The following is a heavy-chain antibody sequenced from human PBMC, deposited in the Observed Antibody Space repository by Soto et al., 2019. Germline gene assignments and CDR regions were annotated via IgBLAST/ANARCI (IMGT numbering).Heavy chain of an antibody. J-gene: IGHJ4*02. D-gene: IGHD5-12*01. CDR1: GFTFSSYA. V-gene: IGHV3-23*01. Sequence: GGSLRLSCAASGFTFSSYAMSWVRPAPGKGLEWVSAIRGSGGSTYYADSGKGRFTISRDNSKNTRYLKMNSLRAEDTAVYYCAKRSDIVATTTHYFDYWGQGTLVTVSS. CDR2: IRGSGGST. CDR3: AKRSDIVATTTHYFDY.